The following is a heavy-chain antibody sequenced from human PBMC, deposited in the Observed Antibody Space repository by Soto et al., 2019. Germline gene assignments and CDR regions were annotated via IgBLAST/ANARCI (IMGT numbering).Heavy chain of an antibody. J-gene: IGHJ4*02. CDR3: TRSVQLWTPFDY. CDR1: GGSFSGYY. Sequence: SETLSLTCAVSGGSFSGYYWSWIRQPPGKGLEWIGEINHSGSTNYNPSLKSRLTISVDSFKKHFSLKLTAVTAADTAVYYCTRSVQLWTPFDYWRQGILVPVSS. D-gene: IGHD1-1*01. CDR2: INHSGST. V-gene: IGHV4-34*01.